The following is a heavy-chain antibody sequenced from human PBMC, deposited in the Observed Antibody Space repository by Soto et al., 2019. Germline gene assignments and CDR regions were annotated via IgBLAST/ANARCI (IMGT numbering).Heavy chain of an antibody. CDR1: GWSINTYD. J-gene: IGHJ4*02. CDR2: IYYRANP. D-gene: IGHD5-12*01. V-gene: IGHV4-59*08. Sequence: QVQLQESGPGLVKPSETLSLTCTVSGWSINTYDWSWIRQPPGKGLEWIGYIYYRANPNYNPSLKSRVTISQDTSKNQSSLKLSSVTAADTAVYCCARHYGDGYDYVDYWGQGTLVTVSS. CDR3: ARHYGDGYDYVDY.